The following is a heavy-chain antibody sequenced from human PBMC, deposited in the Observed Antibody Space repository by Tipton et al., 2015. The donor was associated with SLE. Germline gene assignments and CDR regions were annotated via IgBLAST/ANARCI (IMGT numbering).Heavy chain of an antibody. J-gene: IGHJ4*02. V-gene: IGHV3-7*01. CDR2: IKPDGREG. CDR3: ARDYY. Sequence: GSLRLSCAASGFNFRNSWMPWVRQAPGKGLECVAKIKPDGREGYYVDSVKGRFTISRDNAKNSLYLQMNSLRAEDTAVYYCARDYYWGQGTLVTVSS. CDR1: GFNFRNSW.